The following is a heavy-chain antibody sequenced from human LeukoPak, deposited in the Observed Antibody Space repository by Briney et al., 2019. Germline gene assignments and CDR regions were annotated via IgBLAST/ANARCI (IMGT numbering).Heavy chain of an antibody. CDR2: IYNDGGT. CDR3: ARGRIAAAGVFDY. V-gene: IGHV3-53*01. CDR1: GFTVSSNY. D-gene: IGHD6-13*01. J-gene: IGHJ4*02. Sequence: GGSLRLSCAASGFTVSSNYMSWVRQGPGKGLEWVALIYNDGGTHYTDSVKGRFTISRDNAKNSLYLQMNSLRAEDTAVYYCARGRIAAAGVFDYWGQGTLVTVSS.